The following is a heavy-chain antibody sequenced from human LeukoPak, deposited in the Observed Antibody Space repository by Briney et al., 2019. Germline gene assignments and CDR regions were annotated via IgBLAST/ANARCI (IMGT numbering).Heavy chain of an antibody. Sequence: GGSLRLSCAASGFTFSSYAMHWVRQAPGKGLEWVAVISYDGSNKYYADSVKGRFTISGDNSKNTLYLQMNSLRAEDTAVYYCASVGQDYDILTGYYNVDYWGQGTLVTVSS. CDR1: GFTFSSYA. CDR3: ASVGQDYDILTGYYNVDY. CDR2: ISYDGSNK. J-gene: IGHJ4*02. D-gene: IGHD3-9*01. V-gene: IGHV3-30*04.